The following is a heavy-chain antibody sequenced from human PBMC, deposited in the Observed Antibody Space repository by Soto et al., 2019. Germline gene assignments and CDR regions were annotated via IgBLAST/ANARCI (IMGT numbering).Heavy chain of an antibody. Sequence: EVQLLESGGGLVKPGGSLRLSCAASGFTFSSYAMNWVRQAPGKGLEWVSSISGLGGSRYYADSVKGRFTISRDNSKNTLYLQMSSLRADDTAVYYCAKDLTGDEDSXGQGTLVTVSS. V-gene: IGHV3-23*01. D-gene: IGHD7-27*01. CDR3: AKDLTGDEDS. J-gene: IGHJ4*02. CDR2: ISGLGGSR. CDR1: GFTFSSYA.